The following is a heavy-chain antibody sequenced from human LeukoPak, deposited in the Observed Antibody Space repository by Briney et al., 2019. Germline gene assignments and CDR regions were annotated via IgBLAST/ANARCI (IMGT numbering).Heavy chain of an antibody. CDR2: IIPIFGTA. J-gene: IGHJ4*02. CDR3: ARDDRGGSSDY. Sequence: SVKVSCKASGCTFSSYAISWVRQAPGQGLESMGGIIPIFGTANYAQKFQGRVTITADESTSTAYMELSSLRSEDTAVYYCARDDRGGSSDYWGQGTLVTVSS. CDR1: GCTFSSYA. V-gene: IGHV1-69*13. D-gene: IGHD2-15*01.